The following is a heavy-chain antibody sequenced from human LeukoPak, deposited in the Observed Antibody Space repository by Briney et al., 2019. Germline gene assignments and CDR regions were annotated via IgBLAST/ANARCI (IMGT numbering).Heavy chain of an antibody. CDR2: IYYSEST. CDR1: GGSISSYY. CDR3: AGGYSNYVFDY. V-gene: IGHV4-59*08. Sequence: SETLSLTCTVSGGSISSYYWSWIRQPPGKGLEWVGYIYYSESTNYNPSIKSRVTISVDTSKNQFSLKVSSVTAADTAVYYCAGGYSNYVFDYWGQGTLVTVSS. J-gene: IGHJ4*02. D-gene: IGHD4-11*01.